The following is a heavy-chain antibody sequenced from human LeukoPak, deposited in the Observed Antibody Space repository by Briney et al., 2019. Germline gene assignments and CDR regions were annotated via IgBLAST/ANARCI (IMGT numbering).Heavy chain of an antibody. CDR3: ARGREQQHKLFDP. J-gene: IGHJ5*02. V-gene: IGHV4-34*01. CDR1: GGSFSGYY. D-gene: IGHD6-13*01. Sequence: SETRSLTCAVYGGSFSGYYWSWIRQPPGKGLEWIGEINHSGSTNYNPSLKSRVTISVDTSKNQFSLKLSSVTAADTAVYYCARGREQQHKLFDPWGQGTLVTVSS. CDR2: INHSGST.